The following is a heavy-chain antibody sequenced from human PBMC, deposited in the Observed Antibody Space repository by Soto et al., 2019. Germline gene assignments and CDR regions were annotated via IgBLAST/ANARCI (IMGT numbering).Heavy chain of an antibody. CDR1: GLTYDDHG. CDR2: ISWNGGII. CDR3: AKDMSSGWPKYFDY. D-gene: IGHD6-19*01. Sequence: EVQLVESGGGLVQPGRSLRLSCAASGLTYDDHGMHWVRQAPGKGLEWVSGISWNGGIIGYVDSVKGRFTISRDNAKKSLYLQMNSLRVEDTALYYCAKDMSSGWPKYFDYWGQGTLVTVSS. V-gene: IGHV3-9*01. J-gene: IGHJ4*02.